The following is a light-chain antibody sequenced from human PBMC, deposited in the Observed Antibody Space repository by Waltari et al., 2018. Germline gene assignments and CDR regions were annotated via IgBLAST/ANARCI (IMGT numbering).Light chain of an antibody. J-gene: IGLJ3*02. Sequence: QSALTQPAYVSGSRGQSITISCTGSSSDIGRYNVVSWYQPHPGKAPKLLIYGVTNRPSGVSNRFPGSKSGNKASLTISVLQAEDEAYYYCSSYAGSVVFGGGTKLTVL. CDR1: SSDIGRYNV. CDR3: SSYAGSVV. V-gene: IGLV2-23*02. CDR2: GVT.